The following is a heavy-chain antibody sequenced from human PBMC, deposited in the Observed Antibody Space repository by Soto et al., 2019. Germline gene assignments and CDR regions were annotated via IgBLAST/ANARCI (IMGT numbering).Heavy chain of an antibody. D-gene: IGHD3-10*01. CDR1: EYTFTSYD. CDR3: ARGINYYDSGDDAFDI. Sequence: QVQLVQSGAEVKKPGASVKVSCKASEYTFTSYDINWVRQATGQGLEWMGWMNPNSGNTGYAQKFXGXVXMSXNTSISTAYMELSSLRSEDTAVYYCARGINYYDSGDDAFDIWGQGTMVTVSS. CDR2: MNPNSGNT. V-gene: IGHV1-8*01. J-gene: IGHJ3*02.